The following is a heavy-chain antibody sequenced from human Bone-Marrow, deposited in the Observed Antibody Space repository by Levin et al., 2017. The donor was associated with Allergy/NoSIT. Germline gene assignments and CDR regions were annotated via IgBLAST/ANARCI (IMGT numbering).Heavy chain of an antibody. J-gene: IGHJ5*02. D-gene: IGHD3-10*01. CDR1: GGSISSGGYY. CDR3: ARGDTMVRGARPELDNWFDP. CDR2: IYYSGST. Sequence: KPSETLSLTCTVSGGSISSGGYYWSWIRQHPGKGLEWIGYIYYSGSTYYNPSLKSRVTISVDTSKNQFSLKLSSVTAADTAVYYCARGDTMVRGARPELDNWFDPWGQGTLVTVSS. V-gene: IGHV4-31*03.